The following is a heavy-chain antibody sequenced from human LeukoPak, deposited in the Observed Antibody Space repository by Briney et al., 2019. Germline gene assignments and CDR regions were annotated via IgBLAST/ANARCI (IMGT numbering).Heavy chain of an antibody. CDR3: ARDPAAVPAAF. CDR1: GGSVSSSDYY. J-gene: IGHJ4*02. Sequence: PSETLSLTCTVSGGSVSSSDYYWGWIRQPPGKGLEWIGAIYSGGSVYYNPSLKSRLTISVDTSKNQFSLNLTSVTAADTAVYYCARDPAAVPAAFWGQGTLVTVSS. V-gene: IGHV4-39*07. D-gene: IGHD2-2*01. CDR2: IYSGGSV.